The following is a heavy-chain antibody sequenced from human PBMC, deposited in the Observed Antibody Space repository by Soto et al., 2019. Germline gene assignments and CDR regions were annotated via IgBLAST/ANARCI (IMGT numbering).Heavy chain of an antibody. CDR3: ARAAPVSILVLPAAILDFYYMGV. J-gene: IGHJ6*03. Sequence: GASVKVSCKASGYTFTGYYMHWVRQAPGQGLEWMGWINPNSGGTNYAQKFQGWVTMTRDTSISTAYMELSRLRSDDTAVYYCARAAPVSILVLPAAILDFYYMGVWGKGTTVTVS. CDR1: GYTFTGYY. D-gene: IGHD2-2*01. CDR2: INPNSGGT. V-gene: IGHV1-2*04.